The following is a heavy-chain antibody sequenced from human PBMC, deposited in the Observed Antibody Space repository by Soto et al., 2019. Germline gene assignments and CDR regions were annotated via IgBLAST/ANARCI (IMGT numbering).Heavy chain of an antibody. J-gene: IGHJ4*02. CDR2: IIPIFGTA. CDR3: ASVAPVAGTFYFDY. V-gene: IGHV1-69*13. Sequence: SVKVSCKASGGTFSSYAISWVRQAPGQGLEWMGGIIPIFGTANYAQKFQGRVTITADESTSTAYMELSSLRSEDTAVYYCASVAPVAGTFYFDYWGQGTLVTVSS. CDR1: GGTFSSYA. D-gene: IGHD6-19*01.